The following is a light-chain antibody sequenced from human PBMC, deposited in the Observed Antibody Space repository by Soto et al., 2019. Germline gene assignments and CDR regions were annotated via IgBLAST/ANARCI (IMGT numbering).Light chain of an antibody. J-gene: IGKJ5*01. Sequence: EIVMTQSPATLSVSPGERATLSCRASQSVSSRLAWYQQKPGQAPRLLIHDASTRATGVPARFTGSGSGTEFTLTISSLQSEDFAVYYCQQYSNWPPITFGQGTRLEIK. CDR2: DAS. CDR3: QQYSNWPPIT. V-gene: IGKV3D-15*01. CDR1: QSVSSR.